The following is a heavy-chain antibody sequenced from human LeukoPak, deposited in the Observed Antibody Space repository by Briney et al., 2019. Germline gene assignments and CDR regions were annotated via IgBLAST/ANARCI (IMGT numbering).Heavy chain of an antibody. CDR3: ARILSSSWYEYFHH. CDR1: GGTFSNYA. CDR2: IIPIFGTA. D-gene: IGHD6-19*01. J-gene: IGHJ1*01. Sequence: GASVKVSCKASGGTFSNYAISWVRQAPGQGLECMGAIIPIFGTANYAQKFQGRVTITADESTSTAYMGLSSLRSEDTAVYYCARILSSSWYEYFHHWGQGTLVTVSS. V-gene: IGHV1-69*13.